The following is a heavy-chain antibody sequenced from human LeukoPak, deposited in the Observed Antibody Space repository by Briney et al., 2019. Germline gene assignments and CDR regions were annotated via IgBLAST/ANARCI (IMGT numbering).Heavy chain of an antibody. CDR2: ISHDGSNQ. CDR1: GFTFTYYA. CDR3: ARQGDTGSWYFDY. D-gene: IGHD2-21*02. Sequence: GGSLRLSCAVSGFTFTYYAMHWVRQAPGKGLEWVAVISHDGSNQQYADSVKGQVTISRDNSKSTLYLQMDTLRPGDTAVYFCARQGDTGSWYFDYWGQGTLVIVSS. V-gene: IGHV3-30-3*01. J-gene: IGHJ4*02.